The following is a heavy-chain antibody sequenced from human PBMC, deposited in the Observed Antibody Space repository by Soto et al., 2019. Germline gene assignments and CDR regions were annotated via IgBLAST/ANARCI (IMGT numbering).Heavy chain of an antibody. CDR2: IYYSGST. V-gene: IGHV4-61*01. J-gene: IGHJ1*01. CDR3: ARVPIVVVTATYFKH. Sequence: SETLSLTCTVSGGSVSSGSYYWSWIRQPPGKGLEWIGYIYYSGSTNYNPSLKSRVTISVDTSKNQFSLKLSSVTAADTAVYYCARVPIVVVTATYFKHWGQGTLVTVSS. D-gene: IGHD2-21*02. CDR1: GGSVSSGSYY.